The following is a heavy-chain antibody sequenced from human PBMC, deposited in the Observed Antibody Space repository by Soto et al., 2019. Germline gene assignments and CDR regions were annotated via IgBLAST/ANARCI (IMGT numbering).Heavy chain of an antibody. V-gene: IGHV4-30-4*01. CDR2: IYKSATT. Sequence: SGTLSLTCSVSGDSISNLDYFWAWIRQPPGQALEYIGYIYKSATTYYNPSFESRVAISVDTSKSQFSLNVTSVTAADTAVYFCARGRYCLTGRCFPNWFDSWGQGALVTVSS. J-gene: IGHJ5*01. CDR3: ARGRYCLTGRCFPNWFDS. CDR1: GDSISNLDYF. D-gene: IGHD7-27*01.